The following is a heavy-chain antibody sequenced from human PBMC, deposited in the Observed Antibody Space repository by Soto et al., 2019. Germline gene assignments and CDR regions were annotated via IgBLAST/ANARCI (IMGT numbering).Heavy chain of an antibody. V-gene: IGHV4-30-4*01. CDR2: IYKSATT. Sequence: SGTLSLTCSVSGDSISNLDYFWAWIRQPPGQALEYIGYIYKSATTYYNPSFESRVAISVDTSKSQFSLNVTSVTAADTAVYFCARGRYCLTGRCFPNWFDSWGQGALVTVSS. J-gene: IGHJ5*01. CDR3: ARGRYCLTGRCFPNWFDS. CDR1: GDSISNLDYF. D-gene: IGHD7-27*01.